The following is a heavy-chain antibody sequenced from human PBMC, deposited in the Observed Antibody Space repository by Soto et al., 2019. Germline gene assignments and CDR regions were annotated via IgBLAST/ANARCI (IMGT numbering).Heavy chain of an antibody. V-gene: IGHV4-30-4*01. CDR2: IYKSATT. Sequence: SGTLSLTCSVSGDSISNLDYFWAWIRQPPGQALEYIGYIYKSATTYYNPSFESRVAISVDTSKSQFSLNVTSVTAADTAVYFCARGRYCLTGRCFPNWFDSWGQGALVTVSS. J-gene: IGHJ5*01. CDR3: ARGRYCLTGRCFPNWFDS. CDR1: GDSISNLDYF. D-gene: IGHD7-27*01.